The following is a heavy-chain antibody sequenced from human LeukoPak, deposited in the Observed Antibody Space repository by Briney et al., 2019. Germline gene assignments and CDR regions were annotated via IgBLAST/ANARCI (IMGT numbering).Heavy chain of an antibody. J-gene: IGHJ4*02. CDR3: ARDPGSGYEEHFDY. Sequence: GGSLRLSCAASGFTFDDYGMSWVRQAPGKGLEWVSGINWNGGSTGYADSVKGRFTISRDNAKDSLYLQMNSLRAEDTAVYYCARDPGSGYEEHFDYWGQGTLVTVSS. CDR2: INWNGGST. D-gene: IGHD5-12*01. V-gene: IGHV3-20*04. CDR1: GFTFDDYG.